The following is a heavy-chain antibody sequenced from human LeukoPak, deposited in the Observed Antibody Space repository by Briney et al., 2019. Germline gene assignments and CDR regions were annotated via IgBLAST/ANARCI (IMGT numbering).Heavy chain of an antibody. V-gene: IGHV3-74*01. CDR2: INGDGSIT. CDR3: ASDSPYYGMDV. Sequence: GGSLRLSCAASGFPFSSYWMHWVRQAPGKGLLWVARINGDGSITAYADSVKGRFTISRDTAENTLYLQMNSLRVEDTAVYHCASDSPYYGMDVWGQGTTVTVSS. CDR1: GFPFSSYW. J-gene: IGHJ6*02.